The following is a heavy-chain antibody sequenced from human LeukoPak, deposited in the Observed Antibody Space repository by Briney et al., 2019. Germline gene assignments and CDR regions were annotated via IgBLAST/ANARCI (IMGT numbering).Heavy chain of an antibody. CDR3: ARPNRRYCSSTSCSSGGIDY. Sequence: SETLSLTCAVYGGSFSGYYWSWIRQPPGKGLEWIGEINHSGSTNYNPSLKSRVTISVDTSKNQFSLKLSSVTAADTAAYYCARPNRRYCSSTSCSSGGIDYWGQGTLVTVSS. CDR1: GGSFSGYY. V-gene: IGHV4-34*01. CDR2: INHSGST. J-gene: IGHJ4*02. D-gene: IGHD2-2*01.